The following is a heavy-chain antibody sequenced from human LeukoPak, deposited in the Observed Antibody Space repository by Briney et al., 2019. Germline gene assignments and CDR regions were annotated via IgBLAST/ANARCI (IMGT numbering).Heavy chain of an antibody. CDR3: ARDGSSSWYAY. J-gene: IGHJ4*02. CDR1: GYTFTSYG. D-gene: IGHD6-13*01. V-gene: IGHV1-18*01. Sequence: GASVKVSCKASGYTFTSYGISWVRQAPGQGLEWMGWISPYNGNTNYAQKLQGRVTMTADTSTSTAYMDLRSLSSDDTAVYYCARDGSSSWYAYWGQETLVTVSS. CDR2: ISPYNGNT.